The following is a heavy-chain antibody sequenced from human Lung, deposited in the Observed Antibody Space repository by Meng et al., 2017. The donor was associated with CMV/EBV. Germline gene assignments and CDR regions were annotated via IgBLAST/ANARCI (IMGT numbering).Heavy chain of an antibody. J-gene: IGHJ5*01. Sequence: SSYSVSWVRQGPGQGLEWMGRIIPVRGITNYAQKFQGRVTITADRSTSTFYMELSSLRSEDTAMYYCAREQYCSNTNCFNWFDSWAQGTLVTVSS. CDR3: AREQYCSNTNCFNWFDS. D-gene: IGHD2-2*01. CDR1: SSYS. V-gene: IGHV1-69*04. CDR2: IIPVRGIT.